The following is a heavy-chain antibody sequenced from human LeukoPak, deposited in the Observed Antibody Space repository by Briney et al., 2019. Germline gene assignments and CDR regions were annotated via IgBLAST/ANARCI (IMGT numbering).Heavy chain of an antibody. CDR1: GYTFTGYY. CDR2: INPNSGGT. V-gene: IGHV1-2*02. CDR3: ARGRRDGYNFWYF. J-gene: IGHJ4*02. D-gene: IGHD5-24*01. Sequence: ASVKVSCKASGYTFTGYYMHWVRQAPGQGLEWKGWINPNSGGTNYAQKFQGRVTMTRDTSISTAYMELSRLRSDDTAVYYCARGRRDGYNFWYFWGQGTLVTVSS.